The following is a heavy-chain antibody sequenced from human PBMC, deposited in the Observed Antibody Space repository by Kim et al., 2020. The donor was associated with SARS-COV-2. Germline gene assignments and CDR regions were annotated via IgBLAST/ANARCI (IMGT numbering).Heavy chain of an antibody. CDR2: IYPGDSDT. CDR1: GYSFTSYW. V-gene: IGHV5-51*01. J-gene: IGHJ4*02. CDR3: ARRAYSSGWYSLDYFDY. Sequence: GESLKISCKGSGYSFTSYWIGWVRQMPGKGLEWMGIIYPGDSDTRYSPSFQGQVTISADKSISTAYLQWSSLKASDTAMYYCARRAYSSGWYSLDYFDYWGQGTLVTVSS. D-gene: IGHD6-19*01.